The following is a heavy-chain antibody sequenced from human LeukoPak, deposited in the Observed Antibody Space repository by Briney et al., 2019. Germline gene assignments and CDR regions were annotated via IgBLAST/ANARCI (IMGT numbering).Heavy chain of an antibody. J-gene: IGHJ6*02. D-gene: IGHD1-1*01. Sequence: EASVKVSFKASGYTFTSYDINWVRQATGQGLEWMGWMNPNSGNTGYAQKFQGRVTMTRNTSISTAYMELSSLRSEDTAVYYCARANWNYFSYYGMDVWGQGTTVTVSS. V-gene: IGHV1-8*01. CDR3: ARANWNYFSYYGMDV. CDR2: MNPNSGNT. CDR1: GYTFTSYD.